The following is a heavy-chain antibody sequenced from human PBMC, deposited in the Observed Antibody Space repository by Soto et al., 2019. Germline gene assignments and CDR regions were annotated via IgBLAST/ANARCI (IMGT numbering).Heavy chain of an antibody. CDR2: IYYSGST. D-gene: IGHD5-18*01. J-gene: IGHJ3*02. CDR1: GGSISSYY. CDR3: AREMGGYSYGDAFDI. V-gene: IGHV4-59*01. Sequence: SETLSLTCTVSGGSISSYYWSWIRQPPGKGLEWIGYIYYSGSTNYNPSLKSRVTISVDTSKNQFSLKLSSVTAADMAVYYCAREMGGYSYGDAFDIRGQGTMVTVSS.